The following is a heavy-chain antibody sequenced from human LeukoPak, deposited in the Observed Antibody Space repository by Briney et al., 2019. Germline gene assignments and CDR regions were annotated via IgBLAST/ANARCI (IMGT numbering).Heavy chain of an antibody. Sequence: GESLKISCKGSGYTFTDYWIGWVRQMPGKGLEWMGITYPGDSDTRYSPSFQGQVTISADKSISTAYLQWSSLKASDSAMYYCARYSNSEFDYWGQGTLVTVSS. CDR1: GYTFTDYW. D-gene: IGHD6-13*01. CDR2: TYPGDSDT. V-gene: IGHV5-51*01. CDR3: ARYSNSEFDY. J-gene: IGHJ4*02.